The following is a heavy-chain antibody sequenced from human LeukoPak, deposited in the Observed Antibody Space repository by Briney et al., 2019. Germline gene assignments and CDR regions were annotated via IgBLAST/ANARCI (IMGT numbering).Heavy chain of an antibody. CDR1: GYTFTGYY. J-gene: IGHJ1*01. Sequence: EASVKVSCKASGYTFTGYYMHWVRQAPGQGLEWMGWINPNSGGTNYAQKFQGRVTMTRDTSISTAYMELSRLRSDDTAVYYCARRRSGSYWGEYFQHWGQGTLVTVSS. V-gene: IGHV1-2*02. D-gene: IGHD1-26*01. CDR3: ARRRSGSYWGEYFQH. CDR2: INPNSGGT.